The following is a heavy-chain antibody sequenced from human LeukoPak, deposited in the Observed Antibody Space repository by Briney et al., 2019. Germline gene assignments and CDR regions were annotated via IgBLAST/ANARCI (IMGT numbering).Heavy chain of an antibody. J-gene: IGHJ4*02. CDR3: ATSHDSAGND. V-gene: IGHV3-7*01. Sequence: GGSLRLSWAAAGFAFSDFWMSWVRQAPGKGLEWVANIRHDGNAKNYVPSVRGRFTISRDNAKNSLYLQMNSLTVEDTAVYYCATSHDSAGNDWGQGTLVTVSS. CDR1: GFAFSDFW. D-gene: IGHD2-15*01. CDR2: IRHDGNAK.